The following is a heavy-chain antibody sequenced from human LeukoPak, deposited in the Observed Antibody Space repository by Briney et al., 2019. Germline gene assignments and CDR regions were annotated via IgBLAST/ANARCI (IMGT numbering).Heavy chain of an antibody. J-gene: IGHJ4*02. V-gene: IGHV3-30-3*02. Sequence: GRSLRLSCAASGFTFSSYAMHWVRQAPGKGLEWVAVISYDGSNKYYADSVKGRFTISRDNSKNTLYLQMNSLRAEDTAVYYCAKTPSIATGPVVRRPLLYFDYWGQGTLVTVSS. CDR2: ISYDGSNK. D-gene: IGHD2-2*01. CDR1: GFTFSSYA. CDR3: AKTPSIATGPVVRRPLLYFDY.